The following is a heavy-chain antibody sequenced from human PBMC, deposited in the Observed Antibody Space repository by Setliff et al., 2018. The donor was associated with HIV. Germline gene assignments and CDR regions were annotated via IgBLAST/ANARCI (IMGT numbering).Heavy chain of an antibody. V-gene: IGHV1-18*01. J-gene: IGHJ4*02. CDR2: ISADNGHT. Sequence: ASVKVSCKASGYTFTSYGITWVRQAPGQGLEWIGWISADNGHTKYAQKFQDRVALTTDTSTTTAYMELRSLRSDDTAVYYCARGRRFTSVRFSEYWGPGTLVTVSS. CDR1: GYTFTSYG. CDR3: ARGRRFTSVRFSEY. D-gene: IGHD2-2*01.